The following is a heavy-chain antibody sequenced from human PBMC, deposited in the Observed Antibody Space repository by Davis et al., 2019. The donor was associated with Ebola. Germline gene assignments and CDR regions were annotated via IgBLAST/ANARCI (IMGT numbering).Heavy chain of an antibody. CDR3: ARGWLRTGFDY. V-gene: IGHV6-1*01. D-gene: IGHD5-12*01. Sequence: HSQTLSLTCAISGDSVSGNNGAWNWIRQSPSRGLEWLGRTYYSMSKWYIDYAESVRGRIIINPDTSKNQLSLQVNSVTPEDTAVYYCARGWLRTGFDYWGQGTLVTVSS. J-gene: IGHJ4*02. CDR1: GDSVSGNNGA. CDR2: TYYSMSKWYI.